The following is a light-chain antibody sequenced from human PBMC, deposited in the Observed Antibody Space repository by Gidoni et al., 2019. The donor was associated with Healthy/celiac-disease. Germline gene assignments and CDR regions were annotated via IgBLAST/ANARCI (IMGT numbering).Light chain of an antibody. CDR1: NSGSKS. V-gene: IGLV3-21*04. J-gene: IGLJ3*02. Sequence: SYVLTQPPPVSVAPGKTARITCGGNNSGSKSVHWYQQKPGQAPVLVIYYDSDRPSGIPARLSGSNSGNTAALTISRVEAGDEADYYCQVWDSSSDHHWVFGGGTKLTVL. CDR2: YDS. CDR3: QVWDSSSDHHWV.